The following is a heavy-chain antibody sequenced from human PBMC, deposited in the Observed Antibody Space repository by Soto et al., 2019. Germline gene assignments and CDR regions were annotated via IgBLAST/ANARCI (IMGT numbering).Heavy chain of an antibody. Sequence: PSETLSLTCTVSGGSISNYYWSWVRQPPGKGLEWIGYIYDSGSTNYNPSLKSRVTISVDTSKNQFSLRLTSVTAADTAVYYCEAAPLYWGQGTLVTVS. CDR1: GGSISNYY. D-gene: IGHD2-15*01. CDR2: IYDSGST. CDR3: EAAPLY. J-gene: IGHJ4*02. V-gene: IGHV4-59*01.